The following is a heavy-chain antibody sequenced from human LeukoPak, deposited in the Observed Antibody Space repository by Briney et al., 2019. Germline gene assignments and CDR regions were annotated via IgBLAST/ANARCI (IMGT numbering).Heavy chain of an antibody. CDR2: ISGSGGST. Sequence: PGGSLRLSCAASGFTFSSYGMSWVRQAPGKGLEWVSAISGSGGSTYYADSVKGRFTISRDNSKNTLYLQMNSLRAEDTAVYYCAKDRYSGSYYFDYWGQGTLVTVSS. V-gene: IGHV3-23*01. J-gene: IGHJ4*02. CDR3: AKDRYSGSYYFDY. D-gene: IGHD1-26*01. CDR1: GFTFSSYG.